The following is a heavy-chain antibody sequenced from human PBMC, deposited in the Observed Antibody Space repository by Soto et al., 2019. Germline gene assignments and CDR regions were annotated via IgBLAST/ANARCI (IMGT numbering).Heavy chain of an antibody. CDR1: GYTFTSYY. CDR2: INPSGGST. J-gene: IGHJ6*03. CDR3: ASTVTTFGGGDYYYMDV. D-gene: IGHD4-17*01. V-gene: IGHV1-46*03. Sequence: QVQLVQFGAEVKKPGASVKVSCKASGYTFTSYYMHWVRQAPGQGLEWMGIINPSGGSTSYAQKFQGRVTMTRDTSTSTVYMELSSLRSEDTAVYYCASTVTTFGGGDYYYMDVWGKGTTVTVSS.